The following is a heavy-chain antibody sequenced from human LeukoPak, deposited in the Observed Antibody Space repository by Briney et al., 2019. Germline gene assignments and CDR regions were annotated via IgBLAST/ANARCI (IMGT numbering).Heavy chain of an antibody. CDR2: INPSGGST. D-gene: IGHD3-22*01. Sequence: ASVKVSCKASEYTFSSYYMHWVRQAPGQGLEWMAIINPSGGSTSYAQKFQGRVTMTRDTSASTVYMELYSLRSEDTAVYYCARGHSSGYYTGPLDYWGQGTLVTVSS. V-gene: IGHV1-46*01. CDR3: ARGHSSGYYTGPLDY. CDR1: EYTFSSYY. J-gene: IGHJ4*02.